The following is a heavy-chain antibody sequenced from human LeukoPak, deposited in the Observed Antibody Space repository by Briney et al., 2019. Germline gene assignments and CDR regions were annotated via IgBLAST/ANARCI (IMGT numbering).Heavy chain of an antibody. CDR1: GFTFSTYD. CDR3: ARGRPGSGWGTLAFDT. J-gene: IGHJ3*02. Sequence: GGSLRLSCAASGFTFSTYDMHWVRQATGKGLEWVSGTGTTGDTYYPGSVKGRFTISRDDVKNSLYLQMNSLRAGDTAVYFCARGRPGSGWGTLAFDTWGQGAMVTVSS. D-gene: IGHD6-19*01. V-gene: IGHV3-13*01. CDR2: TGTTGDT.